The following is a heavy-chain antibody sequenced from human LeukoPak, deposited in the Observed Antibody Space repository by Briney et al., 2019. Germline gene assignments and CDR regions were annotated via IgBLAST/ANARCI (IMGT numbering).Heavy chain of an antibody. V-gene: IGHV4-59*08. CDR3: ARGAGYSYGV. Sequence: SETVSLTCIVSGGSISGNYWSWIRQPPGKGLEWIGYIHYSGNTNYNPSLKSRVTMSVDTSKNRFSLILTSVTAADTAVYYCARGAGYSYGVWGQGTLVTVSS. D-gene: IGHD5-18*01. CDR2: IHYSGNT. CDR1: GGSISGNY. J-gene: IGHJ4*02.